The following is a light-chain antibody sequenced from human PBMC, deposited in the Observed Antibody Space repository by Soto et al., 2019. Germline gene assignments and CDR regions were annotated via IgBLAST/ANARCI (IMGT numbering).Light chain of an antibody. CDR1: QSVSSSY. V-gene: IGKV3-20*01. Sequence: EIVLTQSPGTLSLSPGERATLSCRASQSVSSSYLAWYQQKPGQAPRLLIYGASSRATGIPDRFSGSGSGTDVTLTISRLEPEDFAVYYCHQCGNSPYTFGQGTMLEIK. CDR2: GAS. J-gene: IGKJ2*01. CDR3: HQCGNSPYT.